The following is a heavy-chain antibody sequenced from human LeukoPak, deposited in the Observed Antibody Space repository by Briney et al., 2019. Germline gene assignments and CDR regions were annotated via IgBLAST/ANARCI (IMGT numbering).Heavy chain of an antibody. V-gene: IGHV4-59*01. J-gene: IGHJ4*02. CDR2: IYYRVTS. CDR1: GGSFSGYY. Sequence: SETLSLTCAVYGGSFSGYYWSWIRQPPGKGLEWIGYIYYRVTSDYYPSLKSRVTMSVDMSTRQISLKLSSVTAADTAVYYCARAVGGDGSGSLWGPGTLVTVSS. D-gene: IGHD3-10*01. CDR3: ARAVGGDGSGSL.